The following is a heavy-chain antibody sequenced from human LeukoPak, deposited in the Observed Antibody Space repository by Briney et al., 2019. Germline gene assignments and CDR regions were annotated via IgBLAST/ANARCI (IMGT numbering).Heavy chain of an antibody. V-gene: IGHV3-23*01. CDR3: AKSAYYYDSRSYYYFDY. J-gene: IGHJ4*02. CDR1: GFTFSSYA. CDR2: ISGSGGST. Sequence: GGSLRLSCAASGFTFSSYAMSWVRQAPGKGLEWVSAISGSGGSTYYADSVKGRFTISRDNSKNTLYLQMNSLGAEDTAVYYCAKSAYYYDSRSYYYFDYWGQGGLVTVSS. D-gene: IGHD3-22*01.